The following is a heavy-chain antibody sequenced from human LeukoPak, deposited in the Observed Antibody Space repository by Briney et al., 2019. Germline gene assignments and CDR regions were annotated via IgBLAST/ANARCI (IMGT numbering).Heavy chain of an antibody. CDR1: GFTFSDYS. Sequence: GGSLRLSCAASGFTFSDYSMNWVRQAPGKWLEWVSYISRSSSHIYYADSVEGRFTISRDNAKNSLYLQMNSLRAEDTAVYFCARGSGYYYDSSSVDDWGQGTLVTVSS. J-gene: IGHJ4*02. CDR2: ISRSSSHI. D-gene: IGHD3-22*01. CDR3: ARGSGYYYDSSSVDD. V-gene: IGHV3-21*01.